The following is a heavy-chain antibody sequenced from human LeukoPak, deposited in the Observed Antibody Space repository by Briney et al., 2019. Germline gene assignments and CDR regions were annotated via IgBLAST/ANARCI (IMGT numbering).Heavy chain of an antibody. CDR1: GFSFSAYW. J-gene: IGHJ6*03. V-gene: IGHV3-7*01. CDR3: ARAPHLDYMDV. CDR2: IKQDANEK. Sequence: PGGSLRLSCAASGFSFSAYWMTWVRQVPGKGLEWVATIKQDANEKYFVDSVRGRFTISRDNAQNSLNLQMDSLRAEDTAVYYCARAPHLDYMDVWGKGTTVTVSS.